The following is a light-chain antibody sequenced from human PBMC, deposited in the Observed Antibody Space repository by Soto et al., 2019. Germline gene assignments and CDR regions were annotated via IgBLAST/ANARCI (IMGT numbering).Light chain of an antibody. CDR1: PSVRSN. CDR3: QQYNNWPPLT. CDR2: GAS. V-gene: IGKV3-15*01. Sequence: IVMQQSPATLSVSPGGRDTLSWRARPSVRSNLAWYQQKPGQAPRLLIYGASTRATGIPARFSGSGSGTEFTLTISRLQSEDFAVDYCQQYNNWPPLTFGGGTKVDIK. J-gene: IGKJ4*01.